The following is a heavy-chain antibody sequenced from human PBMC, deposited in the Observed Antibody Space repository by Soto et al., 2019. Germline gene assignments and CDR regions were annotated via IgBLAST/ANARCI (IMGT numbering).Heavy chain of an antibody. D-gene: IGHD6-13*01. Sequence: EVQLLESGGGLVQPGGSLRLSCAASGFTFSSYAMSWVRQAPGKGLEWVSAISGSGGSTYYADSVKGRLTISRDNYKNTLYLQMNSLRAEDTAVYYCAKENGYSSSWFEFDYWGQGTLVTVSS. CDR3: AKENGYSSSWFEFDY. CDR1: GFTFSSYA. CDR2: ISGSGGST. J-gene: IGHJ4*02. V-gene: IGHV3-23*01.